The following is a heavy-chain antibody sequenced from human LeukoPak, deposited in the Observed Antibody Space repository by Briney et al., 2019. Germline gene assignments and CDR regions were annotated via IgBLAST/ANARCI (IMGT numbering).Heavy chain of an antibody. CDR3: AHSQNYYESSGYYSSFDY. CDR1: GFSLRTTGVG. J-gene: IGHJ4*02. D-gene: IGHD3-22*01. Sequence: SGPTLVKPTQTLTLTCTFSGFSLRTTGVGVGWIRQPPGKALEWLALIYWDDDKRYSPSLKRRLTITKDTSKNQVVPTMTNMDPMDKATYYCAHSQNYYESSGYYSSFDYWGQGTLVTVSS. CDR2: IYWDDDK. V-gene: IGHV2-5*02.